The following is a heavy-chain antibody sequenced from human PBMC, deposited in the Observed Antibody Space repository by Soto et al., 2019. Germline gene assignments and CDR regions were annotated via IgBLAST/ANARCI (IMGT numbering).Heavy chain of an antibody. V-gene: IGHV4-31*02. CDR2: IHYSGST. J-gene: IGHJ4*02. Sequence: SETLSLTCYVSGDSSSNGDYYWTWIRQHPGKGLEWIGYIHYSGSTYYNPSLKSRVVISVDTSKDQFSLKLTSVTAADAAVYYCALGHSNSWSLRHWGQGTLVTVSS. CDR1: GDSSSNGDYY. CDR3: ALGHSNSWSLRH. D-gene: IGHD6-13*01.